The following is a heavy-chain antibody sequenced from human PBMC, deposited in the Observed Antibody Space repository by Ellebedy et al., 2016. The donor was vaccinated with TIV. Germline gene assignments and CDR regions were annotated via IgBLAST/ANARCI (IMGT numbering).Heavy chain of an antibody. D-gene: IGHD3-22*01. CDR3: ARVRRGSSGMDV. Sequence: ASVKVSCKASGYTFTANYIHWVRHAPGHSLEWMGWVNPDSGTTNFAQRFQGRVTMTRDTSVNTAYMELSRLESGDTATYYCARVRRGSSGMDVWGQGTTVTVS. V-gene: IGHV1-2*02. CDR1: GYTFTANY. CDR2: VNPDSGTT. J-gene: IGHJ6*02.